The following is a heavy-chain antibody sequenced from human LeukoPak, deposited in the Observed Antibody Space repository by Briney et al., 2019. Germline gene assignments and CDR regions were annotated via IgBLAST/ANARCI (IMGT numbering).Heavy chain of an antibody. Sequence: GGSLRLSCAASGFTFSDYYMSWIRQAPGKGLEWVSDISSSGSTIYYADSVKGRFTISRDNAKNSLYLQMNSLRAEDTAVYYCARYGYSYAITGDAFDIWGQGTMVTVSS. CDR3: ARYGYSYAITGDAFDI. CDR1: GFTFSDYY. CDR2: ISSSGSTI. V-gene: IGHV3-11*01. D-gene: IGHD5-18*01. J-gene: IGHJ3*02.